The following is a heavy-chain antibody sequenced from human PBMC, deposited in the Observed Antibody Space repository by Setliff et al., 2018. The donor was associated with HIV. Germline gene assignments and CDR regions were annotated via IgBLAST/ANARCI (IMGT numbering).Heavy chain of an antibody. CDR2: IYSDGST. Sequence: PSETLSLTCTVSGDSVSSASYYWSWIRQPPGKGLEWIGYIYSDGSTNYNPSLKSRVTMSVDTSKNQFSLKLSSVTAADTAVYYCARYVSDWFYIDSWGQGTLVTVSS. V-gene: IGHV4-61*01. CDR1: GDSVSSASYY. D-gene: IGHD3-9*01. J-gene: IGHJ4*02. CDR3: ARYVSDWFYIDS.